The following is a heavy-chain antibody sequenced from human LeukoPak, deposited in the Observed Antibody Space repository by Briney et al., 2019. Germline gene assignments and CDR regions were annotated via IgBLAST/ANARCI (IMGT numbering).Heavy chain of an antibody. V-gene: IGHV3-66*01. Sequence: AGGSLRLSCAASGFTVSSTYLTWVRQAPGKGLEWLSVIYSGGYTYYADSVKGRFFISRDISENMVYLQVNSLSVEDTAVYFCARGRPAHYFDSWGPGTLVTVS. D-gene: IGHD6-6*01. CDR1: GFTVSSTY. CDR3: ARGRPAHYFDS. J-gene: IGHJ4*02. CDR2: IYSGGYT.